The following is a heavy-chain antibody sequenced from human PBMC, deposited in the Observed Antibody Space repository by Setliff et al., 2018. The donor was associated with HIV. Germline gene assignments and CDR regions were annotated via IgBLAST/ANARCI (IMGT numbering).Heavy chain of an antibody. CDR3: AKAQWLLSHWGFDP. CDR1: GFTFSGYA. J-gene: IGHJ5*02. V-gene: IGHV3-23*01. D-gene: IGHD3-3*01. CDR2: ISGSGDST. Sequence: TGGSLRLSCAASGFTFSGYAITWVRQAPGKGLEWVSAISGSGDSTFYADSVQGRFTISRDNSKNTLYLQMNSLRAEDTAVYYCAKAQWLLSHWGFDPWGQGTLVTVSS.